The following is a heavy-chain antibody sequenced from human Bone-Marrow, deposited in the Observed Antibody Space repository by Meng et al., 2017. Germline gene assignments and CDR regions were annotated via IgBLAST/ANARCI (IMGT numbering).Heavy chain of an antibody. V-gene: IGHV4-34*01. CDR3: AREGVPYVPGDL. J-gene: IGHJ4*02. D-gene: IGHD2-21*01. CDR2: INHSGGT. CDR1: GGTFSDYY. Sequence: QVQLQQWGAGLLKPSETLSLTCAVYGGTFSDYYWSWIRQPPGKGLEWIGEINHSGGTKYTPSLESRVTISIDTSKNQFSLKLSSVTAADTAIYYCAREGVPYVPGDLWGQGTLVTVSS.